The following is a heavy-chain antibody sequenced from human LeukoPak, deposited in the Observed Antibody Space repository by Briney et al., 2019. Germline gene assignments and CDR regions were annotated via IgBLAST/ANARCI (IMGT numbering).Heavy chain of an antibody. CDR1: GGSISSSSYY. V-gene: IGHV4-39*07. CDR3: ARAGGMAAAADY. Sequence: SETLSLTCTVSGGSISSSSYYWGWIRQPPGKGLEWIGSIYYSGSTYYNPSLKSRVTISVDTSKNQFSLKLSSVTAADTAVYYCARAGGMAAAADYWGQGTLVTVSS. CDR2: IYYSGST. J-gene: IGHJ4*02. D-gene: IGHD6-13*01.